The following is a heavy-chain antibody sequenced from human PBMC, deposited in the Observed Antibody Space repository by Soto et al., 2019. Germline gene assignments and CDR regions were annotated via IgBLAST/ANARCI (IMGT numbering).Heavy chain of an antibody. J-gene: IGHJ5*02. Sequence: QLQLQESGPGLVKPSETLSLTCTVSGDSISSNSYYWGWIRQPPGKGLEWIGSIYYSGTSYYNPSLKSRVTISEETAKNQFSLRKRSVTDAATAVYYCVRSKRLVEYDWFATWGEGTLVTVSS. CDR3: VRSKRLVEYDWFAT. CDR1: GDSISSNSYY. V-gene: IGHV4-39*01. CDR2: IYYSGTS. D-gene: IGHD2-8*02.